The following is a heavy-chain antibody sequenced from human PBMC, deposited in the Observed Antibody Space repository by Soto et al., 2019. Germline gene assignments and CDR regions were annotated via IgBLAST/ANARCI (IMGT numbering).Heavy chain of an antibody. V-gene: IGHV4-4*07. CDR1: GHSISADY. J-gene: IGHJ5*02. CDR3: ARDVGGSVVPHWFDP. D-gene: IGHD3-22*01. CDR2: VDASGNT. Sequence: QVQLQESGPGLVKASATLSLSCTVSGHSISADYWSWIRQPAGKRLEWIGRVDASGNTNYNPSLKSRVTMSVDTSKNQFFLKVRSVTAADTAMYFCARDVGGSVVPHWFDPWGQGALVTVSS.